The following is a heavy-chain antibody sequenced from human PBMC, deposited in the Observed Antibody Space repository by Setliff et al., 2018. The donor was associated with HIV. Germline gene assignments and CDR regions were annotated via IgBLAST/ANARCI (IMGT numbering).Heavy chain of an antibody. V-gene: IGHV1-8*02. CDR1: GYTFTSND. CDR3: ARGRYCTTLSCPYYFDY. D-gene: IGHD2-8*01. CDR2: MNPNSGNT. Sequence: ASVKVSCKASGYTFTSNDINWVRQATGQGLEWMGWMNPNSGNTGYAQKFQGRVTMTRNTSISTVYMELNSLRSEDMAVYYCARGRYCTTLSCPYYFDYWGQGTLVTVSS. J-gene: IGHJ4*02.